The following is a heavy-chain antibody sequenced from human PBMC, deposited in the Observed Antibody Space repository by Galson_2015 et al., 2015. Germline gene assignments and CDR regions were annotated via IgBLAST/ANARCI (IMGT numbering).Heavy chain of an antibody. CDR3: AKRFVGTILVKRAPISSVDS. CDR1: GFTFSSYS. D-gene: IGHD3-3*01. V-gene: IGHV3-23*01. Sequence: SLRLSCAASGFTFSSYSMSWVRQAPGKGLEWVSAISGSGGSTYYAVSLKGRFTISRDNSKNTLYLQMNSLRAEDTAVYYCAKRFVGTILVKRAPISSVDSWGQGTLVTVSS. CDR2: ISGSGGST. J-gene: IGHJ4*02.